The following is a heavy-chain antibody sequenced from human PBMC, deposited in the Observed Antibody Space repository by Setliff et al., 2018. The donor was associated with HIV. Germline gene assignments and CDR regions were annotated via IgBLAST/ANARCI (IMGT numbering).Heavy chain of an antibody. Sequence: GESLKISCMGSGYSFTTYWITWVRQMPGKGLEWMGRIDPSDSYTDYCQSFHGHVTLSVDRSINTAYLQWSSLKASDTAMYYCARVGPGHRDGKIYDTFDIWGQGTLVTVSS. J-gene: IGHJ3*02. V-gene: IGHV5-10-1*01. D-gene: IGHD5-12*01. CDR3: ARVGPGHRDGKIYDTFDI. CDR2: IDPSDSYT. CDR1: GYSFTTYW.